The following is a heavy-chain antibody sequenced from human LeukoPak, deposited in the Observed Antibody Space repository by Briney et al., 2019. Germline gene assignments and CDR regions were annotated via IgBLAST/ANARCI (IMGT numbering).Heavy chain of an antibody. CDR3: AKEEYDYVWGSYRQNDY. D-gene: IGHD3-16*02. Sequence: GGSLRLSCAASGFTFSSYSMNWVRQAPGKGLEWVSSISSSSSYIYYADSVKGRFTISRDNAKNTLYLQMNSLRAEDTAVYYCAKEEYDYVWGSYRQNDYWGQGTLVTVSS. V-gene: IGHV3-21*01. J-gene: IGHJ4*02. CDR2: ISSSSSYI. CDR1: GFTFSSYS.